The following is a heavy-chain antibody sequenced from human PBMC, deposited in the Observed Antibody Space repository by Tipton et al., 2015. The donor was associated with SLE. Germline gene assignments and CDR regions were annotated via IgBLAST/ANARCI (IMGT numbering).Heavy chain of an antibody. CDR2: IWYDGRNK. CDR1: GFTFSSYG. CDR3: ARTVSNYYGMDV. V-gene: IGHV3-33*01. Sequence: SLRLSCAASGFTFSSYGMHWVRQAPGKGLEWVAVIWYDGRNKYYEDSVKGRFTISRDNSKNTLYLQMNSLRAEDTAVYYCARTVSNYYGMDVWGQGTTVTVSS. J-gene: IGHJ6*02.